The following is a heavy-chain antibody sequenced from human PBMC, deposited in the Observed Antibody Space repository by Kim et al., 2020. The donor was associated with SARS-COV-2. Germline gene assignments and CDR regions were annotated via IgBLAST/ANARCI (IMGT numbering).Heavy chain of an antibody. CDR3: ARDPSPEYSSSWYRYYYYGMDV. D-gene: IGHD6-13*01. J-gene: IGHJ6*02. CDR1: GFTFSTYG. CDR2: ISYDGTNK. Sequence: RGSLRLSCAASGFTFSTYGMDWVRQAPGKGLEWVAVISYDGTNKYYAYSVKGRFTISRDNSKNTLYLQMNSLRAKDTAVYYCARDPSPEYSSSWYRYYYYGMDVWGQGTTVTVSS. V-gene: IGHV3-33*05.